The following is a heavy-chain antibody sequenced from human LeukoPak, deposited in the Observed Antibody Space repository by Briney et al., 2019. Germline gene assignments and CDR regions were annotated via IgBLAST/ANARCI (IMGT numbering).Heavy chain of an antibody. CDR2: INHSGST. Sequence: SGTLSLTCAVYGGSFSGYYWSWIRQPPGKGLEWIGEINHSGSTNYNPSLKSRVTISVDTSKNQFSLKLSSVTAADTAVYYCASTRGSYYFLDYWGQGTLVTVSS. J-gene: IGHJ4*02. CDR3: ASTRGSYYFLDY. V-gene: IGHV4-34*01. CDR1: GGSFSGYY. D-gene: IGHD1-26*01.